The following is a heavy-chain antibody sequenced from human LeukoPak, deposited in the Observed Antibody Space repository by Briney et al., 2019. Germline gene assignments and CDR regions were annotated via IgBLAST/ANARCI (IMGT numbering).Heavy chain of an antibody. CDR1: GYTRTELS. D-gene: IGHD2-2*01. V-gene: IGHV1-24*01. CDR3: ATLLRGYCSSTSCYAGYFDY. CDR2: FDPEDGET. Sequence: ASETVSRKVSGYTRTELSMHWLRQAPRKALEWRRGFDPEDGETIYAQEFQGRVTMTEETSTDTAYMELSSLRSEDTAVYYCATLLRGYCSSTSCYAGYFDYWGQGTLVTVSS. J-gene: IGHJ4*02.